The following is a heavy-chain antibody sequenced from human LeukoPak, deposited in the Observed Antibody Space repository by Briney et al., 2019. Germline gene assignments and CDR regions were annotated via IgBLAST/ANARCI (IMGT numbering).Heavy chain of an antibody. CDR3: AGFGFGRVSNPNHWTDY. D-gene: IGHD3-10*01. CDR1: GYSFTSYW. J-gene: IGHJ4*02. CDR2: IYPGDSDT. V-gene: IGHV5-51*01. Sequence: GESLKISCKGSGYSFTSYWIGWVRQMPGKGLEWMGIIYPGDSDTRYSPSFQGQVTISADKSISTAYLQWSSLKASDTAMYYCAGFGFGRVSNPNHWTDYWGQGTLVTVSS.